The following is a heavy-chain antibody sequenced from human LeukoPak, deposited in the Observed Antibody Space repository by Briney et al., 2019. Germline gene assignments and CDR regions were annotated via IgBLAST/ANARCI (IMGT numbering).Heavy chain of an antibody. CDR1: GYSFTKYW. D-gene: IGHD3-10*01. CDR3: ARTYGSGSFHNFDY. J-gene: IGHJ4*02. Sequence: GESLQISCQGSGYSFTKYWIGWVRQMPGKGLEWMGIIYPGDSDTRYSPSFQGQVTMSADKSISTAYLQWSSLKASDTAMYYCARTYGSGSFHNFDYWGQGTLVTVSS. CDR2: IYPGDSDT. V-gene: IGHV5-51*01.